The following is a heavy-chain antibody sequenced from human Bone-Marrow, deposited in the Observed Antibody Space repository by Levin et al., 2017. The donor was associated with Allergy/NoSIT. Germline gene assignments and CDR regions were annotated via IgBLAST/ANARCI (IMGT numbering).Heavy chain of an antibody. CDR1: GFTFRSYA. CDR2: VSHGGTKK. Sequence: GGSLRLSCASSGFTFRSYAMHWVRQAPGKGLEWVAVVSHGGTKKYYADSVEGRFTISRDDSNNTVFLQMNSLRADDTAIYYCARVSNPWEVGFYYGLDVWGQGTTVTVSS. J-gene: IGHJ6*02. D-gene: IGHD1-26*01. V-gene: IGHV3-30*04. CDR3: ARVSNPWEVGFYYGLDV.